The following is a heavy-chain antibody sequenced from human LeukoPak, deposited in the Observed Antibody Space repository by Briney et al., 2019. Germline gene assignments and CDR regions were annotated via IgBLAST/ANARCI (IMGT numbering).Heavy chain of an antibody. CDR1: GGSFSGYY. CDR3: ARAPGYSSSSGGLDP. CDR2: IDHSGST. J-gene: IGHJ5*02. Sequence: SETLSLTCAVYGGSFSGYYWSWIRQPPGKGLEWIGEIDHSGSTNYNPSLKSRVTISVDTSKNQFSLKLSSVTAADTAVYYCARAPGYSSSSGGLDPWGQGTLVTVSS. V-gene: IGHV4-34*01. D-gene: IGHD6-6*01.